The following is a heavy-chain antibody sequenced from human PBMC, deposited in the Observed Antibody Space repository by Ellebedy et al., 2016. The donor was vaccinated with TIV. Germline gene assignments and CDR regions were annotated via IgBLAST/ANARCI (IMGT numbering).Heavy chain of an antibody. J-gene: IGHJ4*02. D-gene: IGHD4-23*01. CDR1: GFTFSSYG. V-gene: IGHV3-33*01. CDR2: IWSDGTTK. CDR3: AREIIYGGYYFDY. Sequence: GGSLRLSXAASGFTFSSYGMHWVRQAPGKRLEWVAVIWSDGTTKYYSDSVKGRFTISRDNSKNTLYLQMNSLRAEDTAVYYCAREIIYGGYYFDYWGQGTLVTVSS.